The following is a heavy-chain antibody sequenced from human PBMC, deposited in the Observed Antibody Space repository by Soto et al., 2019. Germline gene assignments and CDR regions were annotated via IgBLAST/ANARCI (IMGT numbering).Heavy chain of an antibody. J-gene: IGHJ5*02. CDR2: INRSGST. D-gene: IGHD3-16*01. CDR3: ARGLLGGAAT. Sequence: QVQLQQWGAGLLKPSETLSLTCAVYGGSLSGYYLSWIRQPPGKGLEWIGEINRSGSTNYIPSLKRRDIISVDTSKNQFSLKLSSVTAADTAVYDGARGLLGGAATWGQGTLVTVSS. V-gene: IGHV4-34*01. CDR1: GGSLSGYY.